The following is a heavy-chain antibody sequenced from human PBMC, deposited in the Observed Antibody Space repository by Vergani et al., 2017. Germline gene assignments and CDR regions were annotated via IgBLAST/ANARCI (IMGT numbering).Heavy chain of an antibody. D-gene: IGHD3-9*01. CDR1: GGTFSSYA. Sequence: QVQLVQSGAEVKKPGSSVKVSCKASGGTFSSYAISWVRQAPGQGLEWMGGIIPIFGTANYAQKFQGRVTITADKSTSTDYMELSSLRSEDTAVYYCASQSLNYDILTGYSRPEGALYYYGMDVWGQGTTVTVSS. J-gene: IGHJ6*02. CDR2: IIPIFGTA. V-gene: IGHV1-69*06. CDR3: ASQSLNYDILTGYSRPEGALYYYGMDV.